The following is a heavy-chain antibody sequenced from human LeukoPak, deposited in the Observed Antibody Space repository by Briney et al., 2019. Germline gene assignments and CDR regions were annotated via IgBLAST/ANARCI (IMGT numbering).Heavy chain of an antibody. J-gene: IGHJ3*02. CDR3: ARRFSSSWYRDAFDI. CDR1: GGSVTSSGYY. V-gene: IGHV4-30-2*01. D-gene: IGHD6-13*01. CDR2: IFHSGSP. Sequence: SQTLSLTCTVSGGSVTSSGYYWSWIRQPPGKGLEWIGDIFHSGSPYYNSSLKSRIAISVDRSKNQFSLKLSSVTAADTAVYYCARRFSSSWYRDAFDIWGQGTMVTVSS.